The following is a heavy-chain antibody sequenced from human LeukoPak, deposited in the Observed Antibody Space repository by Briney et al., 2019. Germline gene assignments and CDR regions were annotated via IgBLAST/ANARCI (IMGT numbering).Heavy chain of an antibody. CDR2: ISSSGNTI. D-gene: IGHD5-12*01. Sequence: GGSLRLSCAASKFTFSSYEMNWVRQAPGKGLEWVSYISSSGNTIYYADSVKGRFTISRDNPKNSLYLQMNSLRAEDTAVYYCARDGNSGYDPDAFDIWGQGTMVTVSS. V-gene: IGHV3-48*03. J-gene: IGHJ3*02. CDR1: KFTFSSYE. CDR3: ARDGNSGYDPDAFDI.